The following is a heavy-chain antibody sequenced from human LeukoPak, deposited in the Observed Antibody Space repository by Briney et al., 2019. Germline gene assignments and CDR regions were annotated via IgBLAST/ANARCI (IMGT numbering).Heavy chain of an antibody. J-gene: IGHJ4*02. Sequence: PGRSLRLSCAASGFTISSYAMHWVRQAPGKGLEWVAVISYDGSNKYYADSVKGRFTISRDNSKNTLYLQMNSLRAEDTAVYYCARDPGYSSSWPDYWGQGTLVTVSS. CDR2: ISYDGSNK. CDR3: ARDPGYSSSWPDY. D-gene: IGHD6-13*01. CDR1: GFTISSYA. V-gene: IGHV3-30*01.